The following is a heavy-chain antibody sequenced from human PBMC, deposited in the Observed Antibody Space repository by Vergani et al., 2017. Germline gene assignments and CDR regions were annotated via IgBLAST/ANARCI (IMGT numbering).Heavy chain of an antibody. Sequence: EVQLVESGGGVVRPGGSLRLSCAASGFTFIMHAMSWVRQAPGKGLEWVSTLSASDRGTHYADSVKGRFTISRDNSKNTLFLHMNSLRPEDTAVYYCAKVGRSEVAGTFGAFDIWGQGTMVTVSS. CDR2: LSASDRGT. V-gene: IGHV3-23*04. CDR1: GFTFIMHA. CDR3: AKVGRSEVAGTFGAFDI. J-gene: IGHJ3*02. D-gene: IGHD6-19*01.